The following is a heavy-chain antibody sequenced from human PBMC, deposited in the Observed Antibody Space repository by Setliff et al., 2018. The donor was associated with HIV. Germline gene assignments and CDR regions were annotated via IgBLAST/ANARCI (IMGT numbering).Heavy chain of an antibody. V-gene: IGHV4-38-2*01. CDR2: IYYSGST. CDR1: GQSISGYY. D-gene: IGHD6-13*01. CDR3: ARILVAAAGTGFDP. Sequence: SETLSLTCAVYGQSISGYYWSWIRQPPGQGLEWIGSIYYSGSTYYNPSLKSRVTISVDTSKNQFSLKVSSVTAADTAVYYCARILVAAAGTGFDPWGQGILVTVSS. J-gene: IGHJ5*02.